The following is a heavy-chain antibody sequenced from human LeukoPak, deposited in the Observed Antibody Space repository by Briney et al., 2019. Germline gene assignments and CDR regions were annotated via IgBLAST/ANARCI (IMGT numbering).Heavy chain of an antibody. CDR2: IKPGGSAT. D-gene: IGHD5/OR15-5a*01. V-gene: IGHV3-7*01. CDR1: GFTFSSYW. CDR3: ARDSNIVSSSRDY. J-gene: IGHJ4*02. Sequence: PGGSLRLSCAASGFTFSSYWMSWVRQAPGKGLEWVANIKPGGSATYYVDSVKGRFTISRDSTNNSLYLQMNSLRAEDTAVYYCARDSNIVSSSRDYWGQGTLVTVSP.